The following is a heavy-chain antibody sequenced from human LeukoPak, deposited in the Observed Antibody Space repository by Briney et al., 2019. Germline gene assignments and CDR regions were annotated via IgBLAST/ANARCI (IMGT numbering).Heavy chain of an antibody. Sequence: GASVKVSCKASGYTFTSYGISWVRQAPGQGLEWMGWISAYNGNTNYAQKLQGRVTMTTDTSTSTAYIELRSLRSDDTAVYYCARVATGMVRGVGDVWGQGTTVTVSS. CDR1: GYTFTSYG. CDR3: ARVATGMVRGVGDV. V-gene: IGHV1-18*01. J-gene: IGHJ6*02. CDR2: ISAYNGNT. D-gene: IGHD3-10*01.